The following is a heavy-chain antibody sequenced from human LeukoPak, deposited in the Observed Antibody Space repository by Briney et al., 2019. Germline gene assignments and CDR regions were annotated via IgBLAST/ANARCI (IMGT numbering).Heavy chain of an antibody. V-gene: IGHV1-2*02. CDR2: INPNSGGT. CDR3: ASHYNWTSYDAFDI. D-gene: IGHD1-20*01. Sequence: GASVKVSCKASGYTFTGYYMHWVRQAPGQGVEWMGWINPNSGGTNYAQKFQGRVTMTRDTSISTAYMELSRLRSDDTAVYYCASHYNWTSYDAFDIWGQGTMVTVSS. CDR1: GYTFTGYY. J-gene: IGHJ3*02.